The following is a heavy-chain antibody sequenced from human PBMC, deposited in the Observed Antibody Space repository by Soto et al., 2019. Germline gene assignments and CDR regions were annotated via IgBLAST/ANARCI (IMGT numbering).Heavy chain of an antibody. Sequence: PSETLSLTCTVSGGSISSSSYYWGWIPQPPGKGLEWIGSIFYSGSTYYTPSLKSRVTISVDTSKNQFSLKLNSVTAADTAVYYCARQTDSYYTFDAFDIWGQGTMVT. V-gene: IGHV4-39*01. CDR1: GGSISSSSYY. CDR2: IFYSGST. D-gene: IGHD3-22*01. CDR3: ARQTDSYYTFDAFDI. J-gene: IGHJ3*02.